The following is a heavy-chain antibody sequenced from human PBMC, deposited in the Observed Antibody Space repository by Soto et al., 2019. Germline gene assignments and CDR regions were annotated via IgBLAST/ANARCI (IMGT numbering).Heavy chain of an antibody. CDR3: ARDLEGADVFVL. CDR2: IGSRGSSYR. D-gene: IGHD3-16*01. Sequence: GGSLRLSCATSGFTFNNYNMNWVRQTPGKGLEWVSSIGSRGSSYRYYADSVKGRFTISRDIAKNTLYLEMHSLRADDTALYYCARDLEGADVFVLWGQGTMVTV. V-gene: IGHV3-21*01. CDR1: GFTFNNYN. J-gene: IGHJ3*01.